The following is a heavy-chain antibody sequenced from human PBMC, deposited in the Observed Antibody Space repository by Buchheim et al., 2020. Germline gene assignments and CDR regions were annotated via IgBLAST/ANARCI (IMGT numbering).Heavy chain of an antibody. J-gene: IGHJ4*02. CDR2: IWYDGSNK. CDR3: ARDSIHSSGWYYFDY. V-gene: IGHV3-33*01. D-gene: IGHD6-19*01. Sequence: QVQLVESGGGVVQPGRSLRLSCAASGFTFSSYGMHWVRQAPGKGLEWVAVIWYDGSNKYYADSVKGRFTISRDNSKNTLYLQMNSLRAEDTAVYYCARDSIHSSGWYYFDYWGQGTL. CDR1: GFTFSSYG.